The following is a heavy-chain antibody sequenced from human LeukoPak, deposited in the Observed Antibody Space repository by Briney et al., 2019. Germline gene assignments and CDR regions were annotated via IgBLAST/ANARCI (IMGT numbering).Heavy chain of an antibody. V-gene: IGHV3-49*04. Sequence: GGSLRLSCAASGFTFSSYEMNWVRQAPGKGLEWVGFIRSKAYGGTTEYAASVKGRFTISRDDSKSIAYLQMNSLKTEDTAVYYCTRGDSSGYYGWFDPWGQGTLVTVSS. CDR1: GFTFSSYE. D-gene: IGHD3-22*01. CDR3: TRGDSSGYYGWFDP. CDR2: IRSKAYGGTT. J-gene: IGHJ5*02.